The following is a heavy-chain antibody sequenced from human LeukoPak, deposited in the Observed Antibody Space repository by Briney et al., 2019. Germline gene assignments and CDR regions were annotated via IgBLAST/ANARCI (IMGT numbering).Heavy chain of an antibody. CDR1: GFTFSSYA. D-gene: IGHD3-3*01. CDR2: ISGSGGST. V-gene: IGHV3-23*01. Sequence: AGGSLRLSCAASGFTFSSYAMSWVRQAPGKGLEWVSAISGSGGSTYYADSVKGRFTISRDNSKNTLYLQMNSLRAEDTAVYYCVKREVDDFWSGYPYYFDYWGQGTLVTVSS. CDR3: VKREVDDFWSGYPYYFDY. J-gene: IGHJ4*02.